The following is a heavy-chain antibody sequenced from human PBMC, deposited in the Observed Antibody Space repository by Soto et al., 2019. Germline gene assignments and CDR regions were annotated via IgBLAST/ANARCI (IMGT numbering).Heavy chain of an antibody. CDR3: ARGPGVVVPAAMGWFDP. Sequence: ASVKVSCKASGYTFTSYDINWVRQATGQGLEWMGWMNPNSGNTGYAQKFQGRVTMTRNTSISTAYMELSSLRSEDTAVYYCARGPGVVVPAAMGWFDPWGQGTLVTVSS. J-gene: IGHJ5*02. CDR2: MNPNSGNT. CDR1: GYTFTSYD. D-gene: IGHD2-2*01. V-gene: IGHV1-8*01.